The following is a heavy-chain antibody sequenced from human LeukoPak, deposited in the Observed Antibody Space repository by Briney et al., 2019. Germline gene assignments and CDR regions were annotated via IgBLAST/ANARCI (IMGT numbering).Heavy chain of an antibody. V-gene: IGHV1-18*04. CDR1: GYTFTSYG. Sequence: ASVKVSCKASGYTFTSYGISWVRQAPGLGLEWMGWTSYNGNTNYAQKFQDRVTMTTDTSTTTAYMELRSLESDDTAVYYCARHSGSGWQALGYWGQGTLVTVSS. D-gene: IGHD6-19*01. CDR3: ARHSGSGWQALGY. J-gene: IGHJ4*02. CDR2: TSYNGNT.